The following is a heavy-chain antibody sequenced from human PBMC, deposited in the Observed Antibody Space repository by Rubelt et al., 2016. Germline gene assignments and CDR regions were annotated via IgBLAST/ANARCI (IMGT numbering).Heavy chain of an antibody. V-gene: IGHV4-59*08. CDR3: ARLGDYYDSSGYSAAFDY. Sequence: QVQLQESGPGLVKPSETLSLTCTVSGGSISSYYWSWIRQPPGKGLEWIGYIYYSGSTNYNPSLKSRVIISVDTSKNQFSLTLSSVTAADTAVYYCARLGDYYDSSGYSAAFDYWGQGTLVTVSS. CDR1: GGSISSYY. CDR2: IYYSGST. J-gene: IGHJ4*02. D-gene: IGHD3-22*01.